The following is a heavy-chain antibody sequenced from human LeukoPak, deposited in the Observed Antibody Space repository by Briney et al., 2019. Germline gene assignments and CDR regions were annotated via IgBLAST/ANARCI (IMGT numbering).Heavy chain of an antibody. CDR2: TYYRSKWYF. CDR1: GDSVSSNRVA. Sequence: SQTLSLICAISGDSVSSNRVAWNWIRQSPSRGLEWLGRTYYRSKWYFNYAPSVKTRITINPDTSKNQFSLQLKSVTPDDTAVYYCARGSRGAAADGINWFDPWGQGTLVTVSS. CDR3: ARGSRGAAADGINWFDP. J-gene: IGHJ5*02. D-gene: IGHD6-13*01. V-gene: IGHV6-1*01.